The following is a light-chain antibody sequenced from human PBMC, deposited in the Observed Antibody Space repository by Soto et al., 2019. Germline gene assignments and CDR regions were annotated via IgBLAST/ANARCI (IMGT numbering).Light chain of an antibody. CDR2: RAS. CDR3: QHYNSYALT. J-gene: IGKJ5*01. CDR1: RTVSSW. V-gene: IGKV1-5*03. Sequence: DIQMTQSPSTLSSSLGDRVTISCRASRTVSSWLAWYQHQPGRAPRLLISRASIMESGVPQRFSGSGLGTDFTLTIDSLQPDDFGTSYCQHYNSYALTFGQGTRLEI.